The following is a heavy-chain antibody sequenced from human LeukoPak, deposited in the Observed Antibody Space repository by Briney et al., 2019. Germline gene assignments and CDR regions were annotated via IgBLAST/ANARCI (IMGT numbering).Heavy chain of an antibody. CDR3: ARSGYFYDAFDI. D-gene: IGHD3-22*01. CDR1: GFRFSNYW. CDR2: IKEDGIEK. V-gene: IGHV3-7*04. Sequence: GGSLRLSCVASGFRFSNYWMVWVRQAPGKGLEWVANIKEDGIEKYYVDSVLGRCTISRDNAKNSLYLQMNSLRADDTAIYYCARSGYFYDAFDIWGQGTMVTVSS. J-gene: IGHJ3*02.